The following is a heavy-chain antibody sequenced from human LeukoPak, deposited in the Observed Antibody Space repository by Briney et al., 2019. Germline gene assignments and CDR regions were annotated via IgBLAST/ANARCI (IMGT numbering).Heavy chain of an antibody. J-gene: IGHJ4*02. V-gene: IGHV3-21*01. CDR3: ARMAGTANFDY. Sequence: AGGSLRLSCAASGFTFSSYSMNWVRQAPGKGLEWVSSISSSSSYIYYVDSVKGRFTISRDNAKNSLYLQMNSLRAEDTAVYYCARMAGTANFDYWGQGTLVTVSS. CDR1: GFTFSSYS. D-gene: IGHD6-19*01. CDR2: ISSSSSYI.